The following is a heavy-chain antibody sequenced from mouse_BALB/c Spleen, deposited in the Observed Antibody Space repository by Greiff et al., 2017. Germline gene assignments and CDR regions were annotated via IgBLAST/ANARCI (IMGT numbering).Heavy chain of an antibody. V-gene: IGHV5-6-3*01. D-gene: IGHD1-3*01. J-gene: IGHJ3*01. Sequence: EVQVVESGGGLVKPGGSLKLSCAASGFTFSSYGMSWVRQTPDKRLELVATINSNGGSTYYPDSVKGRFTISRDNAKNTLYLQMSSLKSEDTAMYYCAREKFSWFAYWGQGTLVTVSA. CDR2: INSNGGST. CDR3: AREKFSWFAY. CDR1: GFTFSSYG.